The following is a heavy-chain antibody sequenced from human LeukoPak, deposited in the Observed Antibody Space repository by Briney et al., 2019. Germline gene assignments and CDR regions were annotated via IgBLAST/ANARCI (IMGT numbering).Heavy chain of an antibody. V-gene: IGHV7-4-1*02. Sequence: ASVKVSCKASGYTFTTSAINWVRQAPGQGLEWMGGINTNTGDPTYAQGFTGRFVFSLDTSVSTAYLQISSLKAEDTDVYYCALTQAYCSTTSCYALDYWGQGTLVTVSS. CDR1: GYTFTTSA. CDR2: INTNTGDP. J-gene: IGHJ4*02. CDR3: ALTQAYCSTTSCYALDY. D-gene: IGHD2-2*01.